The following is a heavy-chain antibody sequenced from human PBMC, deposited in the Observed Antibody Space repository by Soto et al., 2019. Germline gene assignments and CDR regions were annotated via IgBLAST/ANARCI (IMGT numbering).Heavy chain of an antibody. CDR1: GYTFTSYG. J-gene: IGHJ6*02. Sequence: GASVKVSCKASGYTFTSYGISWVRQAPGQGLEWMGWISAYNGNTNYAQKLQGRVTMTTDTSTSTAYMELRSLRSDDTAVYYCARGRRITIFGVGPLGGMDVWGQGTTVTVSS. V-gene: IGHV1-18*01. CDR3: ARGRRITIFGVGPLGGMDV. CDR2: ISAYNGNT. D-gene: IGHD3-3*01.